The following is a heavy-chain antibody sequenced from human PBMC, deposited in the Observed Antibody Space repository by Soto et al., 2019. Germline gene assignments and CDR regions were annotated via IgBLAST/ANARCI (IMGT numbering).Heavy chain of an antibody. CDR2: IVPIFGTP. Sequence: SVKVSCKASGGIFSSYAIAWVRQAPGQGLEWMGGIVPIFGTPNYAQKFQGRVTITADESTSTAYMELSSLRSEDAAVYYCARDSGDTTLRQWGRSFDYWGQGTLVTVSS. CDR3: ARDSGDTTLRQWGRSFDY. V-gene: IGHV1-69*13. CDR1: GGIFSSYA. J-gene: IGHJ4*02. D-gene: IGHD1-1*01.